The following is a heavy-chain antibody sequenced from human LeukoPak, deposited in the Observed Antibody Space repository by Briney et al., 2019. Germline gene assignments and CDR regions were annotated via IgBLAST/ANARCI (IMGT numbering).Heavy chain of an antibody. D-gene: IGHD5-18*01. CDR1: GYTFTSYG. CDR3: ATRGYSYGSGYFDL. V-gene: IGHV1-46*01. J-gene: IGHJ2*01. CDR2: INPSGGST. Sequence: ASVKVSCKASGYTFTSYGISWVRQAPGQGLEWMGIINPSGGSTSYAQKFRGRVTMTRDTSTSTVYMELSSLRSEDTAVYYCATRGYSYGSGYFDLWGRGTLVTVSS.